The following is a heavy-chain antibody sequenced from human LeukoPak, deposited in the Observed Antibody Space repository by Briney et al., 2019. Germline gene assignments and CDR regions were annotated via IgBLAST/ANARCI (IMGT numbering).Heavy chain of an antibody. CDR3: VKDGSGWSNWFDP. CDR1: EFTFSSYG. CDR2: IRYDGSDK. J-gene: IGHJ5*02. D-gene: IGHD6-19*01. V-gene: IGHV3-30*02. Sequence: PGGSLRLSCAASEFTFSSYGMHWVRQAPDKGLEWVAFIRYDGSDKYYADFVKGRFAISRDNSKNTLYLQMNSLRAEDTAVYYCVKDGSGWSNWFDPWGQGTLVTVSS.